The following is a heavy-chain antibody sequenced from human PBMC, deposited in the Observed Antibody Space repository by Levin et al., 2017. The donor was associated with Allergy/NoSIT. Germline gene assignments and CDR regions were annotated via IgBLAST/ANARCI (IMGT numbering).Heavy chain of an antibody. Sequence: ASVKVSCKASGYTFTIYGISWVRQATGQRLEWMGWISPYNGDTKVAQNVQGRVTMTTDTSSSTAYMELRSLTSDDTAVYYCARGHYAGPARDYYAMDVWGQGTTVTVSS. D-gene: IGHD3-16*01. V-gene: IGHV1-18*01. CDR3: ARGHYAGPARDYYAMDV. CDR2: ISPYNGDT. J-gene: IGHJ6*02. CDR1: GYTFTIYG.